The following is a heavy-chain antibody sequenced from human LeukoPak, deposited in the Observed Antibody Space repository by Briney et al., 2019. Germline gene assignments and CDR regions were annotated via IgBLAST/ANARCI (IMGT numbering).Heavy chain of an antibody. CDR2: IYHSGST. CDR1: GGSISSGGYY. Sequence: PSETLSLTCTVSGGSISSGGYYWSWIRQPPGKGLEWIGYIYHSGSTYYNPSLKSRVTISVDRSKNQFSLKLSSVTAADTAVYYCVREVGYSSSWYSAAFDIWGQGTMVTVSS. CDR3: VREVGYSSSWYSAAFDI. J-gene: IGHJ3*02. V-gene: IGHV4-30-2*01. D-gene: IGHD6-13*01.